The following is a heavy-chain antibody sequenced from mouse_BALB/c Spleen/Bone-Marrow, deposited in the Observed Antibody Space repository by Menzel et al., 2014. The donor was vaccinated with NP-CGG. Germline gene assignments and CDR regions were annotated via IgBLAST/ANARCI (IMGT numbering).Heavy chain of an antibody. D-gene: IGHD2-1*01. V-gene: IGHV5-4*02. J-gene: IGHJ3*01. CDR3: ARDGNYAY. Sequence: EVQAVESGGGLVKPGGSLKLSCAASGFTFSDYYMYWVRQTPEKRLEWVATISDGGSYTYYPDSVQGRFTISRDNAKNNLYLQMSSQKTEDTAMYYCARDGNYAYWGQGTLVTV. CDR2: ISDGGSYT. CDR1: GFTFSDYY.